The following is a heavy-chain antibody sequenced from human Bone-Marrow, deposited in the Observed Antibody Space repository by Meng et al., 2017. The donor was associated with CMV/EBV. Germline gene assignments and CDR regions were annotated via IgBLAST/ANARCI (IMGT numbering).Heavy chain of an antibody. CDR3: AREGIEDGFGEEMGLDP. Sequence: ASVKVSCKASGYTFSGYYMHWVRQAPGQGLEWMGWINPKSGGTNLAQKFQGRVTMTRDTSISTAYMELSRLRSDDTAVYYCAREGIEDGFGEEMGLDPWGQGTLVTVSS. D-gene: IGHD3-10*01. CDR1: GYTFSGYY. CDR2: INPKSGGT. J-gene: IGHJ5*02. V-gene: IGHV1-2*02.